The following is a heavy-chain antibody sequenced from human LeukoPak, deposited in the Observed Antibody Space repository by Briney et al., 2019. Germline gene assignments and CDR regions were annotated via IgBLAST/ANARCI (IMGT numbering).Heavy chain of an antibody. CDR1: GSRFSIYW. D-gene: IGHD5-24*01. CDR2: IYPDDSDT. J-gene: IGHJ4*02. V-gene: IGHV5-51*01. Sequence: GESLKISCKGSGSRFSIYWIAWVRQMPGEGLECMGIIYPDDSDTRYSPPFQGRVTISADKSINTAYLHWSSLEASDTAVYFCVRGGRDGYRYYDYWGQGTLVTVSS. CDR3: VRGGRDGYRYYDY.